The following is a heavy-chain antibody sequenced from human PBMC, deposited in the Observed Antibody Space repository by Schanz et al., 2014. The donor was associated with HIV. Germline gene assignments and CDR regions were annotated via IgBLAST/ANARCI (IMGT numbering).Heavy chain of an antibody. V-gene: IGHV1-69*01. J-gene: IGHJ6*02. D-gene: IGHD3-3*01. CDR2: IIPVFGTA. CDR1: GGNFSSYG. CDR3: ARSFGVGDLGFGV. Sequence: QVQLVQSGAEVKKPGSSVKVSCKASGGNFSSYGISWVRQAPGQGLEWMGGIIPVFGTAEYAQKFQGRVTITADESTSTAYLELRSLRPEDTAMFFCARSFGVGDLGFGVWGQGTTVIVSS.